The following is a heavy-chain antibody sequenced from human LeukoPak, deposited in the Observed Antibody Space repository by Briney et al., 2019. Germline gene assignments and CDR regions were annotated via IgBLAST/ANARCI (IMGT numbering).Heavy chain of an antibody. D-gene: IGHD4-17*01. CDR3: TRGAYGGTPDAFVI. CDR2: TRNKAYGYTT. CDR1: GFTFSDHY. J-gene: IGHJ3*02. V-gene: IGHV3-72*01. Sequence: GGSLRLSCAASGFTFSDHYMDWVRQAPGKGLEWVGRTRNKAYGYTTEYAASVKGRFTISRDDSKNTLYLQMNSLKTEDTAMYYCTRGAYGGTPDAFVIWGQGTLVTVSS.